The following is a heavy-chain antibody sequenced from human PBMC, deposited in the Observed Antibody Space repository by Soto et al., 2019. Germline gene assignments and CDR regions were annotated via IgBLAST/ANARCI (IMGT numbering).Heavy chain of an antibody. CDR2: ISYDGSNK. J-gene: IGHJ4*02. CDR1: GFTFSSYG. D-gene: IGHD3-22*01. CDR3: AKDQYYYDSSGYY. V-gene: IGHV3-30*18. Sequence: GGSLRLSCAASGFTFSSYGMHWVRQAPGKGLEWVAVISYDGSNKYYADSVKGRFTISRDNSKNTLYLQMNSLRAEDTAVYYCAKDQYYYDSSGYYWGQGTLVTVSS.